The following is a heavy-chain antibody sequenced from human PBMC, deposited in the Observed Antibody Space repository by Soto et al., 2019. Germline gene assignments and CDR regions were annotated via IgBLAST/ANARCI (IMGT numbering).Heavy chain of an antibody. V-gene: IGHV2-5*02. Sequence: QISLKESGPALVKPTQPLTLTCSFSGFSLTTTGVGVGWIRQPPGKALEWLALIYWDDDERYNPSLKNRLTITKDTSKTLVVLTMTNVDPVDTATYYCALGIAARPFDSWGQGTLVTVSS. D-gene: IGHD6-6*01. J-gene: IGHJ4*02. CDR2: IYWDDDE. CDR1: GFSLTTTGVG. CDR3: ALGIAARPFDS.